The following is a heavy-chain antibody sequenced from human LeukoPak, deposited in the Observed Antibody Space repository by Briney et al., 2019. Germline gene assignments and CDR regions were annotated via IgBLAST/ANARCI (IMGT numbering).Heavy chain of an antibody. J-gene: IGHJ3*02. V-gene: IGHV4-59*01. CDR3: ARGYYYDNSGYPDALDI. Sequence: SETLSLTCTVSGGSISSYYWSWTRQPPGKGLEWIGYIYYNGITSYKPSLKGRVTISVDTSKKQFALKLSSVTDADTAVYYCARGYYYDNSGYPDALDIWGQGTMVTVSS. CDR2: IYYNGIT. D-gene: IGHD3-22*01. CDR1: GGSISSYY.